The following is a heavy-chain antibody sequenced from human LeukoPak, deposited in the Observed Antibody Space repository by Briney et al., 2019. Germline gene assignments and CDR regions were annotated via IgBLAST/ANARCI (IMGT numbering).Heavy chain of an antibody. CDR3: ARDRRRGYSYGYEEY. Sequence: VASVKVSCKASGGTFSSYAISWVRQAPGQGLEWMGRIIPILGIANYAQKFQDRVTITADKSTSTAYMELNSLRSEDTAVYYCARDRRRGYSYGYEEYWGQGTLVTVSS. J-gene: IGHJ4*02. CDR1: GGTFSSYA. D-gene: IGHD5-18*01. V-gene: IGHV1-69*04. CDR2: IIPILGIA.